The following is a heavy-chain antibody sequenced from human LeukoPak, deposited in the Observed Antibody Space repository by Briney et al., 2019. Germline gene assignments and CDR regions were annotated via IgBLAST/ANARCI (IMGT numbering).Heavy chain of an antibody. V-gene: IGHV1-2*02. CDR2: INPNSGGT. J-gene: IGHJ5*02. Sequence: ASVKVSCKASGYTFTGYYMHWVRQAPGQGLEWMGWINPNSGGTNYAQKFQGRVTMTRDTSISTAYMELSRLRSDDTAVYYCARDYGDYKNWFDPWGQGTLVTASS. CDR1: GYTFTGYY. D-gene: IGHD4-17*01. CDR3: ARDYGDYKNWFDP.